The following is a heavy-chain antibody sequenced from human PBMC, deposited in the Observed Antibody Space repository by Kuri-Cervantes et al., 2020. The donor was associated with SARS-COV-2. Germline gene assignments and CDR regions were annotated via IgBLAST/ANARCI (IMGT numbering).Heavy chain of an antibody. Sequence: GESLKISCAASGFTFSSYWMHWVRQAPGKGLVWVSRINSDGSSTSYADSVKGRFTISRDNAKNTLYLQMNSLRAEDTAVYYCARDLKESKGMDFDYWGQGTLVTVSS. D-gene: IGHD5-24*01. CDR3: ARDLKESKGMDFDY. CDR2: INSDGSST. J-gene: IGHJ4*02. V-gene: IGHV3-74*01. CDR1: GFTFSSYW.